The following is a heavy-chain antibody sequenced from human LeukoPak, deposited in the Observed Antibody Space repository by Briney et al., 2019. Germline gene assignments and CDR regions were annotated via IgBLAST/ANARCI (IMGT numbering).Heavy chain of an antibody. CDR3: ARRGGYCSGCSCELDY. D-gene: IGHD2-15*01. CDR1: GGSISNNY. V-gene: IGHV4-59*08. CDR2: IYYSGST. J-gene: IGHJ4*02. Sequence: PSETLSLTCTVSGGSISNNYWSWIRQPPGKGLEWIGYIYYSGSTNYNPSLKSRVTISVDTSKNQFSLKVTSVTAADTAVYYCARRGGYCSGCSCELDYWGQGTLVTVSS.